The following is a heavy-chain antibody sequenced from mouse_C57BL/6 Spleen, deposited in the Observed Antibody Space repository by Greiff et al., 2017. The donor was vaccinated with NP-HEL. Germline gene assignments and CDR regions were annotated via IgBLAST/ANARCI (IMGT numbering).Heavy chain of an antibody. Sequence: VQRVESGAELVKPGASVKISCKASGYAFSSYWMNWVKQRPGKGLEWIGQIYPGDGDTNYNGKFKGKATLTADKSSSTAYMQLSSLTSEDSAVYFCARCGPYSNYDYYAIDYWGQGTSVTVSS. CDR2: IYPGDGDT. CDR1: GYAFSSYW. CDR3: ARCGPYSNYDYYAIDY. V-gene: IGHV1-80*01. J-gene: IGHJ4*01. D-gene: IGHD2-5*01.